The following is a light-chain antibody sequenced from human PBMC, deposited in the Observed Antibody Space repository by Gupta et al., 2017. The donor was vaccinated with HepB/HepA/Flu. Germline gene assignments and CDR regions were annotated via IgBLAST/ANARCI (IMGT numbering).Light chain of an antibody. CDR3: QQYDNLPHT. Sequence: DIQMTQSPSSLSASVGDRVTITCQASQDISNYLNWYQQKPGKAPKLLIYDASNLETGVPSRFSGSGSGTDFTFTISSLQPEDFATYYCQQYDNLPHTFGQGTLMDIK. CDR2: DAS. J-gene: IGKJ5*01. V-gene: IGKV1-33*01. CDR1: QDISNY.